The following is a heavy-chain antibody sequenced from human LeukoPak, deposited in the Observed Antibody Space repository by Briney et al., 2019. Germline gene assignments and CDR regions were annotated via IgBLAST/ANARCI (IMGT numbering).Heavy chain of an antibody. CDR2: ITTSDGNT. CDR1: GFTFSSYG. V-gene: IGHV3-23*01. D-gene: IGHD7-27*01. CDR3: AKDGGLWVSAHWGDS. Sequence: GRSLRLSCAASGFTFSSYGMHWVRQAPGKGLEWVSTITTSDGNTYYADSVKGRFTVSRDNSKNTLYLQMNSLRAEDTAVYYCAKDGGLWVSAHWGDSWGRGTLVTVSS. J-gene: IGHJ4*02.